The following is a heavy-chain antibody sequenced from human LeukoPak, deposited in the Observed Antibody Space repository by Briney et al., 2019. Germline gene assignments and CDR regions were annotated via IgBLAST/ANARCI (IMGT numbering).Heavy chain of an antibody. Sequence: PGGSLRLSCAASGFTFSSYGMHWVRQAPGKGLEWVAVIWYDGSNKYYADSVKGRFTISRDKSKNTLYLQMNSLRAEDTAVYYCARDYSSTNGMDVWGQGTTVTVSS. V-gene: IGHV3-33*01. D-gene: IGHD2-2*01. CDR1: GFTFSSYG. J-gene: IGHJ6*02. CDR2: IWYDGSNK. CDR3: ARDYSSTNGMDV.